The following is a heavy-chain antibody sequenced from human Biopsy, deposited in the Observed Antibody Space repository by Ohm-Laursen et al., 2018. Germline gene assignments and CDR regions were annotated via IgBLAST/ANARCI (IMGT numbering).Heavy chain of an antibody. Sequence: SETLSLTCAVSGGSFTGHYWTWIRQPPGKGLEWIGHISHTGYTSYKSSPKSRVTTSLDTSRKHFSLRLTSLAAADTAVYYCARGSNEYGGLYFPHWGQGTLVTVSS. CDR3: ARGSNEYGGLYFPH. V-gene: IGHV4-59*11. D-gene: IGHD4-23*01. CDR1: GGSFTGHY. CDR2: ISHTGYT. J-gene: IGHJ1*01.